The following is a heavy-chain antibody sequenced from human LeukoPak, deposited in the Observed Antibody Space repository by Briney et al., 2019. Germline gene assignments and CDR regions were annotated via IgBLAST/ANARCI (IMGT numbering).Heavy chain of an antibody. CDR2: IYTSGST. V-gene: IGHV4-61*02. Sequence: MPSDTLSLTCTLLGRPITGGSSFWTSVRQPAGKRLEWIGRIYTSGSTHYSPSFKSRVTMSLDTSTNQFSLKLSSVTAADTAVYYCARVTGYMIEDYFDYWGQGTLVTVSS. CDR1: GRPITGGSSF. D-gene: IGHD3-22*01. J-gene: IGHJ4*02. CDR3: ARVTGYMIEDYFDY.